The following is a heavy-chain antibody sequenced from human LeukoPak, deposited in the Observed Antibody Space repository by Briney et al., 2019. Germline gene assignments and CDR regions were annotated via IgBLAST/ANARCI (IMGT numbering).Heavy chain of an antibody. D-gene: IGHD6-6*01. J-gene: IGHJ4*02. Sequence: SETLSLTCTVSGGSISSYYWSWIRQPPGKGLEWIGEINHSGSTNYNPSLKSRVTISVDTSKNQFSLKLSSVTAADTAVYYCARPYSSSRGHWGQGTLVTVSS. CDR1: GGSISSYY. V-gene: IGHV4-34*01. CDR2: INHSGST. CDR3: ARPYSSSRGH.